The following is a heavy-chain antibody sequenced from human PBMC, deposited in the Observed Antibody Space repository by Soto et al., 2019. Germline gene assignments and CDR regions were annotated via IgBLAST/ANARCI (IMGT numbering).Heavy chain of an antibody. V-gene: IGHV4-59*08. CDR1: GGSISSYY. D-gene: IGHD3-22*01. J-gene: IGHJ5*02. CDR3: ARHLGYDSSGYYRNWFDP. Sequence: SEPLSLTCTVSGGSISSYYWSWIRQPPGKGLEWIGYIYYSGSTNYNPSLKSRVTISVDTSKIQLSLKLRSVTAADTAVYYCARHLGYDSSGYYRNWFDPWGQGTLVTVS. CDR2: IYYSGST.